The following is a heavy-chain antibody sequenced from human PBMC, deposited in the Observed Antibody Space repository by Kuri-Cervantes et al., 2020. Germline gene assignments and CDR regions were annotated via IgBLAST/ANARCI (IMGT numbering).Heavy chain of an antibody. CDR3: AKSSYDYYDSSGYHRPPDY. CDR2: INPNSGGT. Sequence: ASVKVSCKASGYTFTGYYMHWVRQAPGQGLEWMGWINPNSGGTNYAQKFQGRVTMTRGTSTSTVYMELSSLRSEDTAVYYCAKSSYDYYDSSGYHRPPDYWGQGTLVTVSS. D-gene: IGHD3-22*01. J-gene: IGHJ4*02. CDR1: GYTFTGYY. V-gene: IGHV1-2*02.